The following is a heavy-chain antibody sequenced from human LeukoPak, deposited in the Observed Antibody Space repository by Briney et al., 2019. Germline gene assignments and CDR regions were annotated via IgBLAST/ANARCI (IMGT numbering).Heavy chain of an antibody. J-gene: IGHJ5*02. D-gene: IGHD5-12*01. CDR2: IIPIFGTA. Sequence: SVKVSCKASGGTFSSYAISWVRQAPGQGLEWMGGIIPIFGTASYAQKFQGRVTITADESTSTAYMELSSLRSEDTAVYYCARTWIHKNWFDPWGQGTLVTVSS. CDR1: GGTFSSYA. V-gene: IGHV1-69*13. CDR3: ARTWIHKNWFDP.